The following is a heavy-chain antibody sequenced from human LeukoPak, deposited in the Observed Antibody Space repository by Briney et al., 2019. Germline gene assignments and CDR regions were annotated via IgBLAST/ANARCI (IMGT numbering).Heavy chain of an antibody. V-gene: IGHV2-70*11. D-gene: IGHD6-13*01. CDR2: IDWDDDK. CDR3: ARRIAAAGTNYFDY. CDR1: GFSLSTSGMC. Sequence: SGPTVVNPTQTLTLTCTFSGFSLSTSGMCVSWIRQPPGKALEWLARIDWDDDKYYSTSLKTRLTISKDTSKNQVVLTMTNMDPVDTATYYCARRIAAAGTNYFDYWGQGTLVTVSS. J-gene: IGHJ4*02.